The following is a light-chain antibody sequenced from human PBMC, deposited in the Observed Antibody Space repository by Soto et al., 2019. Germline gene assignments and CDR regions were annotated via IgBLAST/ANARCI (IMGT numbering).Light chain of an antibody. CDR3: QQRSNWPPFS. CDR2: DAS. J-gene: IGKJ3*01. V-gene: IGKV3-11*01. Sequence: EIVLTQSPATLSLSPGERATLSCRASQSVSSYLAWYPQKPGQAPRLLIYDASNRATGIPARCSGSGSGTDFALTISSLEPEDFAVYYGQQRSNWPPFSFGPGTKVDSK. CDR1: QSVSSY.